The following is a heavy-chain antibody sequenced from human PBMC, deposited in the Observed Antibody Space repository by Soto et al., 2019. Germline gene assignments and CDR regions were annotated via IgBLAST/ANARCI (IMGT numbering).Heavy chain of an antibody. V-gene: IGHV1-2*04. CDR3: ARGNFPRGDYYYYYGMDV. J-gene: IGHJ6*02. CDR1: GYAFTGYY. D-gene: IGHD4-4*01. Sequence: ASVKVSCKASGYAFTGYYMHWVRQAPGQGLEWMGWINPNSGGTNYAQKFQGWVTMTRDTSISTAYMELSRLRSDDTAVYYCARGNFPRGDYYYYYGMDVWGQGTTVTVSS. CDR2: INPNSGGT.